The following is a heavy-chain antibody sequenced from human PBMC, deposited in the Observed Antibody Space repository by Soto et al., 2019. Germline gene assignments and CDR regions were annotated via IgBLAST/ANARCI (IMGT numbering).Heavy chain of an antibody. CDR1: GGSISSGDYY. V-gene: IGHV4-30-4*01. CDR2: IYYSGST. CDR3: DRVGSSIATRPFDY. J-gene: IGHJ4*02. D-gene: IGHD6-6*01. Sequence: QVQLQESGPGLVKPSQTLSLTCTVSGGSISSGDYYWSWIRQPPGKGLEWIGYIYYSGSTYYNPSPKRRVSVSVFTAKNQFSLELRSVSVADTAVDECDRVGSSIATRPFDYWGQGTLVTVSS.